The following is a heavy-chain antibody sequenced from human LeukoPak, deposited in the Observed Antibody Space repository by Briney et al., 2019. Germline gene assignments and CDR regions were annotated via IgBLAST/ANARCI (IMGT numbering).Heavy chain of an antibody. Sequence: GGSLRLSCAASGFPFSSYGMYWVRQTPDKGLQWVAYLRKYATYSNYADSVRGRFTISRDNSKNTLDLQMSSLRVEDTAVYYCASGGPTGGTLDYWGQGTLVTVSS. CDR2: LRKYATYS. V-gene: IGHV3-30*02. CDR3: ASGGPTGGTLDY. D-gene: IGHD1-26*01. CDR1: GFPFSSYG. J-gene: IGHJ4*02.